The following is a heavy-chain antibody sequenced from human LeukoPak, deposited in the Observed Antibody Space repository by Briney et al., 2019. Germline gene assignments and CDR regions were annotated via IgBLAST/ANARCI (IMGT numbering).Heavy chain of an antibody. CDR3: ARARGRLLLVDY. Sequence: SETLSLTCTVSSGSITSYYWNWIRQPAGKGLEWIGRIYSSGSTDYNPSLKSRVTMSVDTSKNQFSLNLSSVTVADSAVYYCARARGRLLLVDYWGQGTLVTVSS. J-gene: IGHJ4*02. CDR1: SGSITSYY. V-gene: IGHV4-4*07. CDR2: IYSSGST. D-gene: IGHD2-15*01.